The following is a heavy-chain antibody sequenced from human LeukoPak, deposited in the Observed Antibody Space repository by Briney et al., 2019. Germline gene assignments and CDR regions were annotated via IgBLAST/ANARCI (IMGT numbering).Heavy chain of an antibody. Sequence: GGSLRLSCAASGFTFSNAWMSWVRQVPGKGLEWVGRIKSKTDGGTTDYAAPVKARFTISRDNSKNTLYLQMNSLRAEDTAVYYCAKAITGTTEWYFDYWGQGTLVTVSS. V-gene: IGHV3-15*01. CDR1: GFTFSNAW. J-gene: IGHJ4*02. CDR3: AKAITGTTEWYFDY. D-gene: IGHD1-7*01. CDR2: IKSKTDGGTT.